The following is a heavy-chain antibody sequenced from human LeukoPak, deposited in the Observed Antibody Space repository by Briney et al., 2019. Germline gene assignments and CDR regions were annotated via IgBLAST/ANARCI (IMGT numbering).Heavy chain of an antibody. CDR2: FSATDGST. J-gene: IGHJ5*02. CDR3: AKEGGYCSSTSCYRGNWFDP. CDR1: GFTFSTYA. V-gene: IGHV3-23*01. D-gene: IGHD2-2*02. Sequence: GGSLRLSCAASGFTFSTYAMTWVRQAPGKGLEWVSAFSATDGSTQYADSVKGRFTISRDNSKNTLYLQMNSLRAEDTAVYYCAKEGGYCSSTSCYRGNWFDPWGQGTLVTVSS.